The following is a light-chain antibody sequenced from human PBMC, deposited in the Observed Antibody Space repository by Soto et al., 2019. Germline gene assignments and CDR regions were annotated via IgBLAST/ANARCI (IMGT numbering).Light chain of an antibody. Sequence: QSALTQPPSASVSPGQSVTISCTGTKSDVGVSDFVSWYEHHTGTAPRLIIYEVVQRPSGVPARCYGSKPGNPASLTVSRLQASNEAEYFCKSYDCSNTDVFGRGSKVTV. CDR2: EVV. V-gene: IGLV2-8*01. J-gene: IGLJ1*01. CDR1: KSDVGVSDF. CDR3: KSYDCSNTDV.